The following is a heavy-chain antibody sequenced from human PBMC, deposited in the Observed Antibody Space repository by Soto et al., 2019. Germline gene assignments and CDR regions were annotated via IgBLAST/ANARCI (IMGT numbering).Heavy chain of an antibody. CDR3: ARSTYYDFWSPEGYFDY. V-gene: IGHV2-26*01. CDR1: GFSLSNARMG. Sequence: SGPTLVNPTETLTLTCTVSGFSLSNARMGVSWIRQPPGKALEWLAHIFSNDEKSYSTSLKSGLTISKDTSKSQVVLTMTNMDPVDTATYYCARSTYYDFWSPEGYFDYWGQGTLVTVSS. CDR2: IFSNDEK. J-gene: IGHJ4*02. D-gene: IGHD3-3*01.